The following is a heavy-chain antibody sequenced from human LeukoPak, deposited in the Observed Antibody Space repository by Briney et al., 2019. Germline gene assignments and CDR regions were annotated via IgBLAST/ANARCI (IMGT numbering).Heavy chain of an antibody. CDR3: AKTVFSGFKSYYFDY. CDR2: ISGSGDKT. D-gene: IGHD3-22*01. J-gene: IGHJ4*02. V-gene: IGHV3-23*01. CDR1: GFTFNNYA. Sequence: GGSLRLSCAASGFTFNNYAMNWVRQAPGKGLEWVSVISGSGDKTYYADSVKGRFTISRDNSKNTLYLQMNSLRAEDTAVYYCAKTVFSGFKSYYFDYWGQGTLVTVSS.